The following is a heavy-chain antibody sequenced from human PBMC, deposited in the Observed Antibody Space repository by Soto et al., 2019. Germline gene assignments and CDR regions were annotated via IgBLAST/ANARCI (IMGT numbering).Heavy chain of an antibody. CDR2: ISGSGGST. Sequence: EVQLLESGGGLVQPGGSLRLSCAASGFTFSSYAMSWVRQAPGKGLEWVSAISGSGGSTYYADSVKGRFTISRDNSKNTLYLQMNSLRAEDTAVYYCAKSLLTYYDFWSGTMMTGFDYWGQGTLVTVSS. V-gene: IGHV3-23*01. CDR1: GFTFSSYA. D-gene: IGHD3-3*01. CDR3: AKSLLTYYDFWSGTMMTGFDY. J-gene: IGHJ4*02.